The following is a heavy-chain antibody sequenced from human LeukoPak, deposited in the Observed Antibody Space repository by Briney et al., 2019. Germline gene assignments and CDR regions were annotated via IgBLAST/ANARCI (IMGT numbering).Heavy chain of an antibody. CDR1: GHTFTGYY. J-gene: IGHJ4*02. V-gene: IGHV1-46*01. Sequence: ASVKVSCKASGHTFTGYYMHWVRQAPGQGLEWMGIINPSGGSTSYAQKFQGRVTMTRDMSTSTVYMELSSLRSEDTAVYYCARGGYSYGRGGYFDYWGQGTLVTVSS. D-gene: IGHD5-18*01. CDR3: ARGGYSYGRGGYFDY. CDR2: INPSGGST.